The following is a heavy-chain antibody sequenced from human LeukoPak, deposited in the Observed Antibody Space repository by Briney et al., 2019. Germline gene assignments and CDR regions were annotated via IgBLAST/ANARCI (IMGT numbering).Heavy chain of an antibody. CDR1: GYSFTSYW. D-gene: IGHD5-18*01. V-gene: IGHV1-18*04. CDR3: ARDSRYSYGEFDY. Sequence: PGESLKISCKGSGYSFTSYWIGWVRQAPGQGLEWMGWISAYNGNTNYAQKLQGRVTMTTDTSTSTAYMELRSLRSDDTAVYYCARDSRYSYGEFDYWGQGTLVTVSS. J-gene: IGHJ4*02. CDR2: ISAYNGNT.